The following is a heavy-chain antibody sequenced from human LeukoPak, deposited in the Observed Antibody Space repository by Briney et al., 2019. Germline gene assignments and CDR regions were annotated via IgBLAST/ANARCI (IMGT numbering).Heavy chain of an antibody. D-gene: IGHD3-10*01. V-gene: IGHV4-61*01. CDR1: GGSISSSSYY. Sequence: SETLSLTCTVSGGSISSSSYYWSWIRQPPGKGLEWIGYICYSGSAKYNPSLKSRVTISVDTSKNQFSLKLTSVTAADTAVYYCARGFGDWGLSWFDPWGQGTLVTVSS. CDR3: ARGFGDWGLSWFDP. J-gene: IGHJ5*02. CDR2: ICYSGSA.